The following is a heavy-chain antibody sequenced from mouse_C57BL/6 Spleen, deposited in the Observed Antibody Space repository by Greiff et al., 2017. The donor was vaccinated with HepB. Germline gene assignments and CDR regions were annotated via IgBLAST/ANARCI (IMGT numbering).Heavy chain of an antibody. V-gene: IGHV1-61*01. CDR3: ARGGTAQATSYYFDD. J-gene: IGHJ2*01. CDR1: GYTFTSYW. Sequence: QVQLQQPGAELVRPGSSVKLSCKASGYTFTSYWLDWVKQRPGQGLEWIGNIYPSDSETHYNQKFKDKATLTVDKSSSTAYMQLSSLTSEDSAVYYCARGGTAQATSYYFDDWGQGTTLTVSS. D-gene: IGHD3-2*02. CDR2: IYPSDSET.